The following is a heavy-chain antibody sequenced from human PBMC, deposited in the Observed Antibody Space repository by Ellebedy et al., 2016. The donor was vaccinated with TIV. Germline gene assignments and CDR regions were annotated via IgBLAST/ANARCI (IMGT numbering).Heavy chain of an antibody. D-gene: IGHD2-15*01. CDR2: INHSGST. Sequence: MPGGSLRLSCAVYGGSFSDYNWSWIRQPPEKGLEWIGEINHSGSTNYNPSLKSRVTTSVDTSKNQFSLKMASVTAADTAVYYCARGGGNFYCMDVWGEGTTVTVSS. CDR3: ARGGGNFYCMDV. V-gene: IGHV4-34*01. J-gene: IGHJ6*03. CDR1: GGSFSDYN.